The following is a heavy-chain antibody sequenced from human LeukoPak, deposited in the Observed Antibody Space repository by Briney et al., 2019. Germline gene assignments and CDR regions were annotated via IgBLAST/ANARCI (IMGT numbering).Heavy chain of an antibody. CDR3: VRGMVRGHYYYMDV. Sequence: GGSLRLSCAASDFTFSRYEMNWVRQAPGKGLEWISYITTSGSSIKSADSVKGRFTISRDNANNSLYLQMNSLRAEDTAVYYCVRGMVRGHYYYMDVWGKGTTVTVSS. V-gene: IGHV3-48*03. J-gene: IGHJ6*03. CDR1: DFTFSRYE. D-gene: IGHD3-10*01. CDR2: ITTSGSSI.